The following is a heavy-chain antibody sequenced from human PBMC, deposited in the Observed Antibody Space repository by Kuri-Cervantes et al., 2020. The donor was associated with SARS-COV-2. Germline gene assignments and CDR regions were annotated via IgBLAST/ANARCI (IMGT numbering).Heavy chain of an antibody. D-gene: IGHD3-10*01. CDR3: AKDGITMVRGVIGWFDP. CDR1: GFTFINYA. CDR2: ITGRCSST. Sequence: GESLKISCATSGFTFINYAMSWVRQAPGNGLEWVSSITGRCSSTDYADSVKGRFTISRDNSKNTLYLQMNNLRAEDTAVYYCAKDGITMVRGVIGWFDPWGQATLVTVSS. V-gene: IGHV3-23*01. J-gene: IGHJ5*02.